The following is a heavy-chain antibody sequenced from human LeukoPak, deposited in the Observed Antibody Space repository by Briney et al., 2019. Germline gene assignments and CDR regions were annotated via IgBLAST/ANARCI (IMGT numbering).Heavy chain of an antibody. CDR2: ISYDGSNK. J-gene: IGHJ3*02. CDR1: GFTFSSYA. CDR3: AREQGGSGSYFETSDAFDI. Sequence: GGSLRLSCAASGFTFSSYAMHWVRQAPGKGLEWVAVISYDGSNKYYADSVKGRFTISRDNSKNTLYLQMNSLRAEDTAVYYCAREQGGSGSYFETSDAFDIWGQGTMVTVSS. V-gene: IGHV3-30-3*01. D-gene: IGHD3-10*01.